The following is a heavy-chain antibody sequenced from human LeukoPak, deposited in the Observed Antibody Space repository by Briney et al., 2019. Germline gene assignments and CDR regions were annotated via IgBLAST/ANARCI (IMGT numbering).Heavy chain of an antibody. CDR1: GGSISSYY. Sequence: SETLSLTCTVSGGSISSYYWSWIRQPPGKGLEWIGYIYYSGSTNYNPSLKSRVTISVDTSKNQFSLKLSSVTAADTAVYYCARQGMTTVTLFDYWGQGTLVTVSS. V-gene: IGHV4-59*08. CDR3: ARQGMTTVTLFDY. D-gene: IGHD4-17*01. J-gene: IGHJ4*02. CDR2: IYYSGST.